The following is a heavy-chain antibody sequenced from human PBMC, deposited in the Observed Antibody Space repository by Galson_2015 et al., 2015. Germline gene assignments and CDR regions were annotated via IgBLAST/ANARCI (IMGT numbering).Heavy chain of an antibody. CDR1: GDSVSSDSAA. J-gene: IGHJ4*02. CDR2: TYYRSKWYN. V-gene: IGHV6-1*01. D-gene: IGHD3-16*01. CDR3: ARDGGPGIVGYFDY. Sequence: CAISGDSVSSDSAAWNWIRQSPSRGLEWLGRTYYRSKWYNDYAVSVKSRITINPDTSKNQFSLQLNSVTPEDTAVYYCARDGGPGIVGYFDYWGQGTLVTVSS.